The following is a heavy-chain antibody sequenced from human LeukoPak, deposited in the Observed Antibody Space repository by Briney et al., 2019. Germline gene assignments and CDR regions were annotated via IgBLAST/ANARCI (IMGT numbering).Heavy chain of an antibody. CDR1: GYTFTSYG. CDR2: MNPNSGNT. J-gene: IGHJ6*03. CDR3: ARGVNTYLWFGGDYMDV. V-gene: IGHV1-8*03. Sequence: ASVKVSCKAYGYTFTSYGFSWVRQAPGQGLEWMGWMNPNSGNTGYAQKFQGRVTITRNTSISTAYMELSSLRSEDTAVYYCARGVNTYLWFGGDYMDVWGKGSTVTVSS. D-gene: IGHD3-16*01.